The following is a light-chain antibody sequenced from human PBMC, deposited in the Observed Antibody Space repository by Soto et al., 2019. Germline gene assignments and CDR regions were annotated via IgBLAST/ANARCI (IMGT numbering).Light chain of an antibody. CDR2: DAS. J-gene: IGKJ1*01. CDR3: LQDHDDSWT. CDR1: QTISTW. V-gene: IGKV1-5*01. Sequence: DIQMTQSPSTLSASVGDRVTITCRASQTISTWLAWYQQKAGKAPKLLIYDASILKSGVPSRFSGSGSGTEFTLTVSSLQPEDFATYYCLQDHDDSWTFGQGTKVDIK.